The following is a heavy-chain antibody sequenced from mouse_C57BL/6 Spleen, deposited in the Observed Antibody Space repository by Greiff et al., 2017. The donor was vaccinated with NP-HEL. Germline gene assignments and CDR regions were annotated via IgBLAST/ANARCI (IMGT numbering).Heavy chain of an antibody. CDR2: IRLKSDNYAT. Sequence: EVMLVESGGGLVQPGGSMKLSCVASGFTFSNYWMNWVRQSPEKGLEWVAQIRLKSDNYATHYAESVKGRFTISRDDSKSSVYLQMNNLRAEDTGIYYCTGYITTVVPYAMDYWGQGTSVTVSS. J-gene: IGHJ4*01. CDR3: TGYITTVVPYAMDY. V-gene: IGHV6-3*01. CDR1: GFTFSNYW. D-gene: IGHD1-1*01.